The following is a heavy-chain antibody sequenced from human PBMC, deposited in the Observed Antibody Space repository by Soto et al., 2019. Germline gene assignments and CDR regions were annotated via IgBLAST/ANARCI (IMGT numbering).Heavy chain of an antibody. CDR2: IYWNDDK. CDR3: ALVSLYYYDSSGYPYYFDY. D-gene: IGHD3-22*01. Sequence: QITLKESGPTLVKPTQTLTLTCTFSGVSLSTSGVGVGWIRQPPGKALEWLALIYWNDDKRYSPSLKSRLTITKDTSKNQVVLTMTNMDPVDTATYYCALVSLYYYDSSGYPYYFDYWGQGTLVTVSS. V-gene: IGHV2-5*01. J-gene: IGHJ4*02. CDR1: GVSLSTSGVG.